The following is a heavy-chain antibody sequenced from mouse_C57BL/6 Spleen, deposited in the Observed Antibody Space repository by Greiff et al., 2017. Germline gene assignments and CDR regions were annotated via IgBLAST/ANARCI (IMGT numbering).Heavy chain of an antibody. V-gene: IGHV1-42*01. D-gene: IGHD2-4*01. Sequence: EVQLQQSGPELVKPGASVKISCKASGYSFTGYYMNWVKQSPEKSLEWIGEINPSTGGTTYNQKFKAKATLTVDKSSSTAYMQLKSLTSEDSAVYYCARLGNDYDGWFAYWGQGTLVTVSA. CDR3: ARLGNDYDGWFAY. J-gene: IGHJ3*01. CDR1: GYSFTGYY. CDR2: INPSTGGT.